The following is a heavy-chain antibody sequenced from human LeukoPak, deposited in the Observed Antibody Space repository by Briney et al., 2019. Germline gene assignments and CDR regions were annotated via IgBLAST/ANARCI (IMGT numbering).Heavy chain of an antibody. CDR2: INPNSGYT. J-gene: IGHJ4*02. V-gene: IGHV1-2*02. Sequence: GASVTPSCKASGYTFTGYSMHWVRQAPGQGLEWMGSINPNSGYTNYAQKVQGRVTIIRDTSINTAYMELNSLRSEDTAVYYCARDSDTSGAPHFDYWGQGTLVTVSS. CDR1: GYTFTGYS. D-gene: IGHD3-22*01. CDR3: ARDSDTSGAPHFDY.